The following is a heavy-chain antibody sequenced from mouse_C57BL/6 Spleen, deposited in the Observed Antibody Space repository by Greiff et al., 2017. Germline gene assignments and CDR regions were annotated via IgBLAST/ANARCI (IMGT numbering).Heavy chain of an antibody. CDR1: GYAFSSYW. J-gene: IGHJ3*01. V-gene: IGHV1-80*01. CDR3: ARWGTGTSWFAY. D-gene: IGHD4-1*01. Sequence: VKLQESGAELVKPGASVKISCKASGYAFSSYWMNWVKQRPGKGLEWIGQIYPGDGYTNYNGKVKGKATLTADKSSSTAYMQSSSLTSEDSAVYCCARWGTGTSWFAYWGQGTLVTVSA. CDR2: IYPGDGYT.